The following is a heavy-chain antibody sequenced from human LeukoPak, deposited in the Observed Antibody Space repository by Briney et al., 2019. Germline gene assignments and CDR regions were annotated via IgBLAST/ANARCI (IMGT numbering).Heavy chain of an antibody. D-gene: IGHD6-19*01. V-gene: IGHV4-38-2*02. CDR2: IYTSGST. CDR3: ARLQWLVPFYYFDY. J-gene: IGHJ4*02. Sequence: SETLSLTCTVSGYSISSGDYWGWIRQPPGKGLEWIGRIYTSGSTNYNPSLKSRVTMSVDTSKNQFSLKLSSVTAADTAVYYCARLQWLVPFYYFDYWGQGTLVTVSS. CDR1: GYSISSGDY.